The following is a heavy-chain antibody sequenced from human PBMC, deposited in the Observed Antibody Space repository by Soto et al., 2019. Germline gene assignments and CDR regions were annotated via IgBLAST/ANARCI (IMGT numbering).Heavy chain of an antibody. D-gene: IGHD3-10*01. V-gene: IGHV4-30-4*01. J-gene: IGHJ5*02. CDR3: ARVLYYGSGSSDL. Sequence: PLETLSLTCTVSGGSISSGDYYWSWIRQPPGRDLEWIGYIYYSGSAYYTPSLKSRVTISIDTSQNQFSLKLTSVTVADTAVYFCARVLYYGSGSSDLWGQGTLVTVSS. CDR1: GGSISSGDYY. CDR2: IYYSGSA.